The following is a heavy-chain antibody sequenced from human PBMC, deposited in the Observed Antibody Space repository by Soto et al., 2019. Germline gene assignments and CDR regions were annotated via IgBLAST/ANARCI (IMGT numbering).Heavy chain of an antibody. V-gene: IGHV4-59*12. D-gene: IGHD6-19*01. CDR1: GGSIISYY. J-gene: IGHJ4*02. CDR2: IYYSGST. Sequence: SVTLSVTCIASGGSIISYYWSWIRQPPGKGLEWIGQIYYSGSTNYNPSLKSRVTISVHTSNSQFSLGLSSVTAADTAVYYCARGLITGSHYSGGWYYFDSWGQGTQVTVSS. CDR3: ARGLITGSHYSGGWYYFDS.